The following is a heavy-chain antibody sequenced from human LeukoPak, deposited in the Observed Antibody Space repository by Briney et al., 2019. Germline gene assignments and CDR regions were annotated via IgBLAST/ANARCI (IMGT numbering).Heavy chain of an antibody. CDR3: ASYNWNAQGAS. V-gene: IGHV3-53*01. CDR1: GFTVSSNY. Sequence: PGGSLRLSCAASGFTVSSNYMNWVRQAPGKGLEWVSVIYSGGFTNYADSVKGRFTISRDNPKNTLYLQMNSLRAEDTAVYYCASYNWNAQGASWGQGTLVTVSS. CDR2: IYSGGFT. D-gene: IGHD1-1*01. J-gene: IGHJ5*02.